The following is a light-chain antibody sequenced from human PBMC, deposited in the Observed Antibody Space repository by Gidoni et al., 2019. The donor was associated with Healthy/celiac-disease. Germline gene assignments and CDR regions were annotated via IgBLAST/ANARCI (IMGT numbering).Light chain of an antibody. J-gene: IGKJ1*01. CDR3: KQYSSYSWT. V-gene: IGKV1-5*03. CDR2: KAS. CDR1: QSISSW. Sequence: DIQMTQSPPTLSAFVGDRVTITCRASQSISSWLAWYQQKPGKAPKLLLSKASTLESGVPSRFSGSGAGTEFALTISSLQPDDFATYYCKQYSSYSWTFGQGTKVEIK.